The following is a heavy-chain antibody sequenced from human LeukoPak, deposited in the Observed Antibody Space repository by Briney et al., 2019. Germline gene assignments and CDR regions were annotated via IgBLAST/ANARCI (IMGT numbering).Heavy chain of an antibody. Sequence: SETLSLTCAVYGGSFSGYYWSWIRQPPGKGLEWIGEINHSGSTNYNPFLKSRVTISVDTSKNQFSLKLSSVTAADTAVYYCARHRTYYDILTSYPPDSFDIWGQGTMVTVSS. J-gene: IGHJ3*02. CDR1: GGSFSGYY. CDR2: INHSGST. CDR3: ARHRTYYDILTSYPPDSFDI. D-gene: IGHD3-9*01. V-gene: IGHV4-34*01.